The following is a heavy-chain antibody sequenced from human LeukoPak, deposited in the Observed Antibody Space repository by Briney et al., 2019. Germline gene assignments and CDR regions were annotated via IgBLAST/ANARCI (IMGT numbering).Heavy chain of an antibody. CDR3: ATLGRAYCGGDCFH. CDR2: IYYSGST. Sequence: PSETLSLTCTVSGGSISSGGYYWSWLRQHPGKGLEWIGYIYYSGSTYYNPSLKSRVTISVDTSKNQFSLKLSSVTAADTAVYYCATLGRAYCGGDCFHWGQGTLVTVSS. CDR1: GGSISSGGYY. V-gene: IGHV4-31*03. D-gene: IGHD2-21*02. J-gene: IGHJ4*02.